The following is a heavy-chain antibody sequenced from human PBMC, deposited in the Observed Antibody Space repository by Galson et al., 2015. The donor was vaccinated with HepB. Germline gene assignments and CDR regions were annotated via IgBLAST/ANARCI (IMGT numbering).Heavy chain of an antibody. CDR2: IYSGGST. V-gene: IGHV3-53*01. CDR1: GFTVSSNY. J-gene: IGHJ3*02. D-gene: IGHD2-2*01. CDR3: ARDGQGCSSTSCSDAFDI. Sequence: SLRLSCAASGFTVSSNYMSWVRQAPGKGLEWVSVIYSGGSTYYADSVKGRFTISRDNSKNTLYLQMNSLRAEDTAVYYCARDGQGCSSTSCSDAFDIWGQGTMVTVSS.